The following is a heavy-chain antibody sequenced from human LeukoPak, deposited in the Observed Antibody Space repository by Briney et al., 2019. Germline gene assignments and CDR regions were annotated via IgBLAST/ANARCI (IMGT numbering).Heavy chain of an antibody. D-gene: IGHD1-26*01. CDR3: ARCFFGWELLGWFDP. J-gene: IGHJ5*02. Sequence: GGSLRLSCAASGFTFSSYAMSWVRQAPGQGLEWMGWISAYNGNTNYAQKLQGRVTMTTDTSTSTAYMELRSLRSDDTAVYYCARCFFGWELLGWFDPWGQGTLVTVSS. CDR2: ISAYNGNT. V-gene: IGHV1-18*01. CDR1: GFTFSSYA.